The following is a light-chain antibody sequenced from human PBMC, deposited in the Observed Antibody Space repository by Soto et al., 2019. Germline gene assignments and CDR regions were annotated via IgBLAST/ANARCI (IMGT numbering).Light chain of an antibody. Sequence: EIVLTQSPGTLSLSPGERAPLSCRASQSVSSNYLAWFQQKPGQAPRLLISTASSRATGIPDRFSGSGSGTDFTLTITRLEPEDFAVYYCLQYGSSPHTFGQGTRLEIK. V-gene: IGKV3-20*01. CDR1: QSVSSNY. CDR2: TAS. J-gene: IGKJ5*01. CDR3: LQYGSSPHT.